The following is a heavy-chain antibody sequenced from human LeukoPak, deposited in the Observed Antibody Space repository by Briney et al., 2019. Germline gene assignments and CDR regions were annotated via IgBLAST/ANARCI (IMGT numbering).Heavy chain of an antibody. CDR1: GASIYTSRSS. V-gene: IGHV4-39*01. D-gene: IGHD2-2*02. Sequence: PSETLSLTCTVSGASIYTSRSSWGWIRQPPGKGLEWIARVYYTGSTYYSPSLKNRATISVDTSKNQFSLELNSVTAADTAVYYCTTSRTNDCSSPSCYTDYWGQGTLVTVSS. CDR2: VYYTGST. J-gene: IGHJ4*02. CDR3: TTSRTNDCSSPSCYTDY.